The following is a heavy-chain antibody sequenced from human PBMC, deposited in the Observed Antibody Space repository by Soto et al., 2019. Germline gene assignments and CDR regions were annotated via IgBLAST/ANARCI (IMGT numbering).Heavy chain of an antibody. Sequence: SETLSLTCAVYGGSFSGYYWSWIRQPTGKGLEWIGETNHSGSTNYNPSLKSRVTISVDTSKNQFSLKLSSVTAADTAVYYCAREEVPRHIVVVPAALYYYYMDVWGKGTTVTVSS. CDR2: TNHSGST. CDR3: AREEVPRHIVVVPAALYYYYMDV. V-gene: IGHV4-34*01. D-gene: IGHD2-2*01. J-gene: IGHJ6*03. CDR1: GGSFSGYY.